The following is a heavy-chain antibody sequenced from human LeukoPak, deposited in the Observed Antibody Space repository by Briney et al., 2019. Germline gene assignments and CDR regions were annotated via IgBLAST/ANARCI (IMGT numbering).Heavy chain of an antibody. CDR1: GFTFDDYA. D-gene: IGHD5-18*01. CDR3: AKSADTQYYYYYYMDV. V-gene: IGHV3-43D*04. CDR2: ISWDGGST. Sequence: PGGSLRLSCAASGFTFDDYAMHWVRQAPGKGLEWVSLISWDGGSTYYADSVKGRFTISRDNSKNSLYLQMNSLRAEDTALYYCAKSADTQYYYYYYMDVWGKGATVTVSS. J-gene: IGHJ6*03.